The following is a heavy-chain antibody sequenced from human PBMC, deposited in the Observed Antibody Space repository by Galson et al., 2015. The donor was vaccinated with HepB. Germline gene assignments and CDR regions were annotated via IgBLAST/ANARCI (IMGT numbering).Heavy chain of an antibody. CDR3: ARAPTGVRGGYYYYYGMDV. CDR2: IIPILGIA. D-gene: IGHD1-1*01. J-gene: IGHJ6*02. V-gene: IGHV1-69*02. CDR1: GGTFSSYT. Sequence: SVKVSCKASGGTFSSYTISWVRQAPGQGLEWMGRIIPILGIANYAQKFQGRVTITADKSTSTAYMELSSLRSEDTAVYYCARAPTGVRGGYYYYYGMDVWGQGTTVTVSS.